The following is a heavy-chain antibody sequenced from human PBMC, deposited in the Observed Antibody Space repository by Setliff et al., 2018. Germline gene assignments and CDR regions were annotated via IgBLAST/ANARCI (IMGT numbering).Heavy chain of an antibody. J-gene: IGHJ4*02. CDR1: GGSFSGYY. CDR3: ARVPNFWSGYLDY. V-gene: IGHV4-34*01. CDR2: INHSGST. Sequence: SETLSLTCAVYGGSFSGYYWSWIRQPPGKGLEWIGEINHSGSTNYNPSLKSRVTMSVDTSKNQFSPKLSSVTAADTAVYYCARVPNFWSGYLDYWGQGTLVTVSS. D-gene: IGHD3-3*01.